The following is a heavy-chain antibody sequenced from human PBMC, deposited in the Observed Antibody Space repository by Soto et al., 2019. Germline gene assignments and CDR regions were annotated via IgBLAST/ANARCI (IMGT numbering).Heavy chain of an antibody. CDR3: AKEGYVSGFP. CDR1: GFTLSIHA. J-gene: IGHJ5*02. Sequence: EVQLLESGGGLVQPAGSLRLSCAVSGFTLSIHASIWVRQGPGKGLEWVSGIDSDGRTFHADSVKGRFTISRDNSKNALYLQMNSLRAEDTAVYYCAKEGYVSGFPWGQGTLVTVSS. CDR2: IDSDGRT. V-gene: IGHV3-23*01. D-gene: IGHD3-10*01.